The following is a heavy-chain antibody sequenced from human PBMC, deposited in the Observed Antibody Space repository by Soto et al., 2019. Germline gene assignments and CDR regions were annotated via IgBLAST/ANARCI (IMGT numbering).Heavy chain of an antibody. CDR1: QFTFSNFA. Sequence: PGGSLRLSCAASQFTFSNFALHWVRQAPGKGLEWAAIISFDGSNKYYADSVKGRFTISRDNSKSTLYLQMNSLRAEDTAVYYCARDHLYYGSGSWTYYYGMDVWGQGTTVTVSS. CDR2: ISFDGSNK. CDR3: ARDHLYYGSGSWTYYYGMDV. J-gene: IGHJ6*02. V-gene: IGHV3-30-3*01. D-gene: IGHD3-10*01.